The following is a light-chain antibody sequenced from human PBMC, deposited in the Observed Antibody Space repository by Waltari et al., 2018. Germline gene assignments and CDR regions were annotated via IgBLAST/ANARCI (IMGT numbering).Light chain of an antibody. V-gene: IGLV4-69*01. Sequence: QVVLTQSPSASASLGASVKLTCTLSSGHSDYAIAWHQQQPEKGPRYLMKVNSGGSHIKGDRIPDRFSGSSSGAERYLTISSLQSEDEADYYCQTWDTATHVIFGGGTKLTVL. CDR2: VNSGGSH. CDR3: QTWDTATHVI. J-gene: IGLJ2*01. CDR1: SGHSDYA.